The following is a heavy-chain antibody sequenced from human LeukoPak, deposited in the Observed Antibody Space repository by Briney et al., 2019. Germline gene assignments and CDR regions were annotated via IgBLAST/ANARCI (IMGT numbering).Heavy chain of an antibody. CDR2: INHSGST. Sequence: GSLRLSCAASGFTFSSYSMNWIRQPPGKGLEWIGEINHSGSTNYNPSLKSRVTISVDTSKNQFFLKINSVTAADTAVYYCARASGSVIYYNSCDSWGQGILVAVSS. CDR3: ARASGSVIYYNSCDS. J-gene: IGHJ5*01. D-gene: IGHD3-10*01. CDR1: GFTFSSYS. V-gene: IGHV4-34*01.